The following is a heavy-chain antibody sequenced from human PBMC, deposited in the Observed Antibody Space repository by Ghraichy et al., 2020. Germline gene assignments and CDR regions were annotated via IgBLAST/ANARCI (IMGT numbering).Heavy chain of an antibody. V-gene: IGHV4-59*08. CDR3: ARVGAIYPFDY. Sequence: SETLSLTCSVSGDSISTYYWSWIRQPPGKGLEWIGYIYYSGRTNYNPPLKSRVTISVDTSKNQFSLKLSSVTAADTAVYYCARVGAIYPFDYWGQGTLVTVSS. CDR2: IYYSGRT. J-gene: IGHJ4*02. CDR1: GDSISTYY. D-gene: IGHD1-26*01.